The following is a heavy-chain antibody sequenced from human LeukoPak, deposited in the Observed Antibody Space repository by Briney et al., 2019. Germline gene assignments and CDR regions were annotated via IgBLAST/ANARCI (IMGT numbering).Heavy chain of an antibody. Sequence: PSETLSLTCTVSGGSIRSDFHYWDWIRQPPGKGLEWIGSNPGGSWVKPSLKSRASISVDTSRNQFSLTLHSVNAIDTALYYCTRRASGSGGTQAGMDVWGQGTTVTVSS. V-gene: IGHV4-39*01. CDR3: TRRASGSGGTQAGMDV. CDR2: NPGGS. J-gene: IGHJ6*02. CDR1: GGSIRSDFHY. D-gene: IGHD2-15*01.